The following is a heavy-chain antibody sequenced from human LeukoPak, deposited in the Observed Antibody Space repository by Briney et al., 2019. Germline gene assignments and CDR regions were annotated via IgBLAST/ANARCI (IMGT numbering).Heavy chain of an antibody. V-gene: IGHV3-30-3*01. D-gene: IGHD3-22*01. CDR3: ARAITMIAPPFDY. CDR2: ISYDGSNK. J-gene: IGHJ4*02. Sequence: PGGSLRLSCAASGFTFSSYAMHWVRQAPGKGLEWVAVISYDGSNKYYADSVKGRFTISRDNSKNTLNLQMNSLRAEDTAVYYCARAITMIAPPFDYWGQGTLVTVSS. CDR1: GFTFSSYA.